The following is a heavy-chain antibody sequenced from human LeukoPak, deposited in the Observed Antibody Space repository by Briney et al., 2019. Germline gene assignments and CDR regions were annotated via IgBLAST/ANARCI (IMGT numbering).Heavy chain of an antibody. J-gene: IGHJ4*02. CDR3: ATNGGRYSSSTY. V-gene: IGHV3-21*01. Sequence: GGSQRLSCAASGFTFSSYSMNWVRQAPGKGLEWVSSIRSSSSYIYYADSVKGRFTISRDNAKNSLYLQMNSLRAEDTAVYYCATNGGRYSSSTYWGQGTLVTVSS. CDR1: GFTFSSYS. CDR2: IRSSSSYI. D-gene: IGHD6-6*01.